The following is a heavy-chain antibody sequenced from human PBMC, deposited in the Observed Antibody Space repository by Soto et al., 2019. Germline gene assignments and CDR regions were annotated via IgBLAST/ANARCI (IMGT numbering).Heavy chain of an antibody. J-gene: IGHJ4*02. CDR1: GNSISGTSSF. CDR3: TRRVRSTGLLDY. Sequence: QLQLRESGPGLVKPSETLSLTCTVSGNSISGTSSFWAWIRQPPGKNLEWIGSVYYTGSPYYNSSLTSRVSISIDTSKTPFSLSLNSVTAADTAVYYCTRRVRSTGLLDYWGQGALVTVSS. D-gene: IGHD4-4*01. CDR2: VYYTGSP. V-gene: IGHV4-39*01.